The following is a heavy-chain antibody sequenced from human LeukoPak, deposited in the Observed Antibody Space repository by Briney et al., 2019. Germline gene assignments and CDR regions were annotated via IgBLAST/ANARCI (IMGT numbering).Heavy chain of an antibody. CDR2: ISYDGSNK. CDR1: GFTFSSYA. V-gene: IGHV3-30-3*01. D-gene: IGHD1-26*01. Sequence: PGGSLRLSCAASGFTFSSYAMHWVRQAPGKGLEWVAVISYDGSNKYYADSVKGRFTISRDNSKNTLYLQMNSLRAEDTAVYYCARDQKGRRHSGSSRGAFDIWGQGTMVTVSS. J-gene: IGHJ3*02. CDR3: ARDQKGRRHSGSSRGAFDI.